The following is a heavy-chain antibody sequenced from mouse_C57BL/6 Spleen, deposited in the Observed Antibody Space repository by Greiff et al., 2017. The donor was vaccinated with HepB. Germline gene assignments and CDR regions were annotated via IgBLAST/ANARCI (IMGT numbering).Heavy chain of an antibody. J-gene: IGHJ2*01. CDR3: ARTAQAFDY. CDR2: ISSGGSYT. CDR1: GFTFSSYG. V-gene: IGHV5-6*01. D-gene: IGHD3-2*02. Sequence: EVKLMESGGDLVKPGGSLKLSCAASGFTFSSYGMSWVRQTPDKRLEWVATISSGGSYTYYPDSVKGRFTISRDNAKNTLYLQMSSLKSEDTAMYYCARTAQAFDYWGQGTTLTVSS.